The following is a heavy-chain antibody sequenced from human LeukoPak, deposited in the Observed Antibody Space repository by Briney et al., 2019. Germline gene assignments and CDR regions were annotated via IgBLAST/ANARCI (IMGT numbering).Heavy chain of an antibody. V-gene: IGHV3-33*01. CDR1: GFTFSSYG. D-gene: IGHD6-25*01. CDR2: IWYDGSRK. Sequence: PGGSLRLSCTASGFTFSSYGMHWVRQAPGKGLKWVAVIWYDGSRKYYADSVKGRFTISRDNSKNTLWLQMNSLRAEDTAVYYCARDDGSASGDYWGQGTLVTVSS. CDR3: ARDDGSASGDY. J-gene: IGHJ4*02.